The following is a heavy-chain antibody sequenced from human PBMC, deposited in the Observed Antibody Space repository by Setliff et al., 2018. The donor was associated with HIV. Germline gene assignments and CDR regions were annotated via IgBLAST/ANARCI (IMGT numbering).Heavy chain of an antibody. D-gene: IGHD6-13*01. Sequence: GGSLRLSCAASGFTFSRYEMNWVRQAPGKGLEWVSYISSSGGTIYYADSVKGRFTISRDNAKSSLYLQMNSLRAEDTAVYYCARDSSSWYEFYFDCWGQGTLVTVSS. CDR2: ISSSGGTI. CDR3: ARDSSSWYEFYFDC. J-gene: IGHJ4*02. CDR1: GFTFSRYE. V-gene: IGHV3-48*03.